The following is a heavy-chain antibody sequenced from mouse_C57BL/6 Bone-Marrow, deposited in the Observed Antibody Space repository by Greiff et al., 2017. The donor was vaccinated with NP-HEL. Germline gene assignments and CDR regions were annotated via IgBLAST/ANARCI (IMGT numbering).Heavy chain of an antibody. V-gene: IGHV6-6*01. CDR1: GFTFSDAW. CDR3: TRRVLRNYFDY. CDR2: IRNKANNHAT. Sequence: EVKLQESGGGLVQPGGSMKLSCAASGFTFSDAWMDWVCQSPEKGLEWVAEIRNKANNHATYYAESVKGRFTISRDDSKSSVYLQMNSLRAEDTGIYYCTRRVLRNYFDYWGQGTTLTVSS. J-gene: IGHJ2*01. D-gene: IGHD1-1*01.